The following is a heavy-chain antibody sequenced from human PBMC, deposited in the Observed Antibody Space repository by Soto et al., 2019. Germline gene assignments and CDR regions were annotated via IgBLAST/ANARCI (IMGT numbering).Heavy chain of an antibody. CDR1: GYSISESNW. V-gene: IGHV4-4*02. Sequence: PSETLSLTCSFSGYSISESNWWSWLRQSPEKGLEWIGEIHRTGPTNYNPSLKSRVSMSVDKSSNQASLNVISVTAADSAVYYCARDDPWFDPWGQGTLVTVSS. CDR2: IHRTGPT. CDR3: ARDDPWFDP. J-gene: IGHJ5*02.